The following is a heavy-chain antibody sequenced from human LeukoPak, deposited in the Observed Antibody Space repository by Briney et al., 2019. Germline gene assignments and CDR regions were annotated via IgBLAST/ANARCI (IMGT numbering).Heavy chain of an antibody. J-gene: IGHJ4*02. CDR2: ISAYNGDT. D-gene: IGHD3-10*01. CDR3: ARGGYYGSGCFPDY. CDR1: GYSFASFG. V-gene: IGHV1-18*01. Sequence: ASVKVSCKASGYSFASFGINWVRQAPGQGLEWMGWISAYNGDTNYAQNLQGRVTMTTDTSTSTAYMDLRSLRSDDTAVYYCARGGYYGSGCFPDYWGQGILVTVSS.